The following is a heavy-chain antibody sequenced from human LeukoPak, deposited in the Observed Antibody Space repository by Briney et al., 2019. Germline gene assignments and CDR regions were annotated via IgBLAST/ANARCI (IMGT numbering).Heavy chain of an antibody. CDR2: IIPIFGTA. V-gene: IGHV1-69*06. D-gene: IGHD6-19*01. J-gene: IGHJ4*02. CDR1: GGTFSSYA. CDR3: AAGSSGWKPPYFDY. Sequence: SVKVSCKASGGTFSSYAISWVRQAPGQGLEWMGGIIPIFGTANYAQKFQGRVTITADTSTSTAYMELSSRRSEGTAVYYCAAGSSGWKPPYFDYCGQGALGTVSS.